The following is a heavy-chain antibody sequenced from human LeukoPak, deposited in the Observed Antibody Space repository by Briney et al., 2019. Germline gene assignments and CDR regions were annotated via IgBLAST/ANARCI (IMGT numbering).Heavy chain of an antibody. J-gene: IGHJ1*01. D-gene: IGHD4-17*01. CDR1: GFTFSTYS. V-gene: IGHV3-21*01. CDR3: ARDMTTATTCYLQH. CDR2: ISSSSNYI. Sequence: GGSLRLSCAASGFTFSTYSMNWVRQAPGKGLEWVSSISSSSNYIYYADSVKGRFSICRDDAKNSLFLQMNGLRAEDTAVYYCARDMTTATTCYLQHWGQGTLVTVSS.